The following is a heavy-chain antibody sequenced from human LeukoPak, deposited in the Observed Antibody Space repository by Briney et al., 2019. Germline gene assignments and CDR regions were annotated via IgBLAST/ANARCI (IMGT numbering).Heavy chain of an antibody. CDR3: ARGTAWLAWFDP. CDR2: IYHSGST. D-gene: IGHD5-12*01. Sequence: SETLSLTCTVSGGSISSSSYYWGWIRQPPGKGLEWIGSIYHSGSTYYNPSLKSRVTISVDRSKNQFSLKLSSVTAADTAVYYCARGTAWLAWFDPWGQGTLVTVSS. J-gene: IGHJ5*02. CDR1: GGSISSSSYY. V-gene: IGHV4-39*07.